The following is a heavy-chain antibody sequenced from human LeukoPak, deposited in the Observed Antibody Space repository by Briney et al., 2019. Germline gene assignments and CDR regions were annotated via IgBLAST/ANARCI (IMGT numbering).Heavy chain of an antibody. D-gene: IGHD1-1*01. CDR2: IGIDSGNT. J-gene: IGHJ4*02. V-gene: IGHV3-48*01. CDR3: ARDHNYAFDN. CDR1: GFPFIEYS. Sequence: PGGSLRLSCTASGFPFIEYSMNWVRQVPGKGLEWISYIGIDSGNTKYADSERGRFTISADKAKNSLYLQMNSLRVEDTAVYYCARDHNYAFDNWGQGTLVSVAS.